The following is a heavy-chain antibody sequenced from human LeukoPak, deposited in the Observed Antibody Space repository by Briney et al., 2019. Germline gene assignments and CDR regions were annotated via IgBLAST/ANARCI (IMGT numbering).Heavy chain of an antibody. V-gene: IGHV1-46*01. CDR3: ARAERPDNYDFWSGYFVTNY. Sequence: ASVKVSCKASGYTFTSYGISWVRQAPGQGLEWMGIINPSGGSTSYAQKFQGRVTMTRNMSTSTVYMELSSLRSEDTAVYYCARAERPDNYDFWSGYFVTNYWGQGTLVTVSS. J-gene: IGHJ4*02. CDR2: INPSGGST. CDR1: GYTFTSYG. D-gene: IGHD3-3*01.